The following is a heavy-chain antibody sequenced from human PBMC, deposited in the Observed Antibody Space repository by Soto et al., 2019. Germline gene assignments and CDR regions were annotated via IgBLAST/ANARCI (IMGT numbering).Heavy chain of an antibody. CDR1: GGTFSSYA. CDR3: ASPGPSTTCLGAFDI. J-gene: IGHJ3*02. D-gene: IGHD1-1*01. Sequence: VASVKVSCKASGGTFSSYAISWVRQAPGQGLEWMGGIIPIFGTANYAQKFQGRVTITADESTSTAYMELSSRGSEDTAVYYCASPGPSTTCLGAFDIWGQGTMVTVSS. V-gene: IGHV1-69*13. CDR2: IIPIFGTA.